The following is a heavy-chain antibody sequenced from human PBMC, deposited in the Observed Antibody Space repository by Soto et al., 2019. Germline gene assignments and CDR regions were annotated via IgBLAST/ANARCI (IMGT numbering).Heavy chain of an antibody. D-gene: IGHD6-13*01. CDR2: VYYSGST. Sequence: SETLSLTCTVSGGSTSSFYWSWIRQPPGKGLEWIGYVYYSGSTKYNPSLKGRVTISVDTSKNQFSLKLYSVTAADTAVYYCARDFPSNSGWFDPWGQGTLVTVSS. V-gene: IGHV4-59*01. J-gene: IGHJ5*02. CDR1: GGSTSSFY. CDR3: ARDFPSNSGWFDP.